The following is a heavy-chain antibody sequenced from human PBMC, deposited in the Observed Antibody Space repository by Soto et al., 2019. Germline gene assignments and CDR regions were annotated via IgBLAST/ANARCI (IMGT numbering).Heavy chain of an antibody. Sequence: GGSLRLSCAASGFTFSSYGMHWVRQAPGKGLEWVAVIWYDGSNKYYADSVKGRFTISRDNSKNTLYLQMNSLRAEDTAVYYCARPGSGSSYYFDYWGQGTLVTVSS. J-gene: IGHJ4*02. CDR2: IWYDGSNK. CDR3: ARPGSGSSYYFDY. CDR1: GFTFSSYG. V-gene: IGHV3-33*01. D-gene: IGHD3-10*01.